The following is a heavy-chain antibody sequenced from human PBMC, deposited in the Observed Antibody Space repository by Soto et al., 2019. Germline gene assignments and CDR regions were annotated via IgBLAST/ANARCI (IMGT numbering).Heavy chain of an antibody. Sequence: QITLRESGPSLVKPTQTLTLTCSFSGFSLSTGGLSVAWIRQPPGKALEWLALIYWDDDKRYSPSLETRLTLSKDTSQTEVVLTMTNMDPADTCTYYCAHRNYYDGSGSFGYHYGMDVWGQGTAVTVSS. D-gene: IGHD3-22*01. J-gene: IGHJ6*02. V-gene: IGHV2-5*02. CDR1: GFSLSTGGLS. CDR3: AHRNYYDGSGSFGYHYGMDV. CDR2: IYWDDDK.